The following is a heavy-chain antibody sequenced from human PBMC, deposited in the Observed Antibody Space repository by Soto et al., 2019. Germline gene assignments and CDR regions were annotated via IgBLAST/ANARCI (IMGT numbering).Heavy chain of an antibody. D-gene: IGHD6-19*01. CDR2: IYYSGST. CDR3: ASLIAVAGSIYFDY. J-gene: IGHJ4*02. Sequence: PSETLSLTCTVSGGSISSYYWSWIRQPPGKGLEWIGYIYYSGSTNYNPSLKSRVTISVDTSKNQFSLKLSSVTAADTAVYYCASLIAVAGSIYFDYWGQGTLVTVSS. CDR1: GGSISSYY. V-gene: IGHV4-59*01.